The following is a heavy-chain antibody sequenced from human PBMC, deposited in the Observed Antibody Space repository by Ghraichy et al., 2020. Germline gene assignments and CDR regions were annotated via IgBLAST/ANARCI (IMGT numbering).Heavy chain of an antibody. V-gene: IGHV3-53*04. D-gene: IGHD2-21*02. CDR1: GLTVSRYY. CDR3: AREAIGGDKLPYGLDV. J-gene: IGHJ6*02. CDR2: IYTDGTT. Sequence: GGSLRLSCAASGLTVSRYYMGWVRQAPGKGLEWVSVIYTDGTTYYTDSVKGRFTISRHSSKNTPYVQMNSLRTEDTAGYYCAREAIGGDKLPYGLDVLGQGTTVTVSS.